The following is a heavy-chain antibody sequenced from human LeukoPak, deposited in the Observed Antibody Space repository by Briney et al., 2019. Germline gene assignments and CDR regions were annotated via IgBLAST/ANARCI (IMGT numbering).Heavy chain of an antibody. CDR2: LNSDGSST. D-gene: IGHD1-7*01. J-gene: IGHJ4*02. CDR3: ARVSNRNSINFDY. CDR1: GFTFSSYW. V-gene: IGHV3-74*01. Sequence: GGSLRLSCAASGFTFSSYWMHWVRHAPGKGLVWVSRLNSDGSSTSYADSVKGRFTISRDNAETTLHLQMNNLSAEDTAVYYGARVSNRNSINFDYWGQGALVTVSS.